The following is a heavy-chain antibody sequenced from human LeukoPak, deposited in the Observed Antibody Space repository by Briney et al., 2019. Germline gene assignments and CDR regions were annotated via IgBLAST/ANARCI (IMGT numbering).Heavy chain of an antibody. J-gene: IGHJ4*02. V-gene: IGHV1-18*01. CDR3: ARSAVAAPPFGY. CDR1: GYTFTSYG. D-gene: IGHD6-19*01. CDR2: ISAYNGNT. Sequence: GASVKVSCTASGYTFTSYGISWVRQAPGQGLEWMGWISAYNGNTNYAQKLQGRVTVTTDTSTSTAYMELRSLRSDDTAVYYCARSAVAAPPFGYWGQGTLVTVSS.